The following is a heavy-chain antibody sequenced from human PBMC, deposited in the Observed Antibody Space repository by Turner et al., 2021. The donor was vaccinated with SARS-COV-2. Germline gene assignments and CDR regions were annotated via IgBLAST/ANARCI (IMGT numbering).Heavy chain of an antibody. V-gene: IGHV3-53*02. J-gene: IGHJ4*02. Sequence: EVQLVETGGGLIQPGGSLRLSCAASGFTVSSNYMSWVRHAPGKGLEWVSVIYSGGSTFYADSVKGRFTISRDNSKNTLYLQMNSLRAEDTAVYYCARDWGEYYFDYWGQGTLVTVSS. CDR2: IYSGGST. CDR1: GFTVSSNY. D-gene: IGHD3-16*01. CDR3: ARDWGEYYFDY.